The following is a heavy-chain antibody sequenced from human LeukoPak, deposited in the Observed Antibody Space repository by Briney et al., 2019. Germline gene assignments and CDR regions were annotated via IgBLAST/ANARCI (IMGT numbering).Heavy chain of an antibody. CDR2: IDNDGSDT. CDR3: ARGGFSHGFDV. V-gene: IGHV3-74*01. J-gene: IGHJ3*01. D-gene: IGHD5-12*01. Sequence: PVGSLRLSCAASGFTFRSYWIHWVRQAPGKGLVWVGRIDNDGSDTIYADSVRGRFTVSRDNAKNTLYLQMNSLRAEDTAVYFCARGGFSHGFDVWGQGTVVTVSS. CDR1: GFTFRSYW.